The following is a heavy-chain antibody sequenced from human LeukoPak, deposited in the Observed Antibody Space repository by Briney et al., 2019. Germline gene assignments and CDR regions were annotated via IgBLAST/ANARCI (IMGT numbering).Heavy chain of an antibody. CDR2: VKQDGSQA. D-gene: IGHD3-10*01. Sequence: GSLRLSCATSGFTFTRYWMAWIRQSPGKGLEWVANVKQDGSQAYYLESVEGRFTISRDNAKTSLYLHMNNLRAEDTAVYYCVTAGSYRFDNWGQGTLVTVSS. J-gene: IGHJ4*02. CDR3: VTAGSYRFDN. CDR1: GFTFTRYW. V-gene: IGHV3-7*01.